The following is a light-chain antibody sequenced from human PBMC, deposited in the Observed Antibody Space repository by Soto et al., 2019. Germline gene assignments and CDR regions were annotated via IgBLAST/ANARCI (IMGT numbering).Light chain of an antibody. CDR3: QQYDSFPRT. Sequence: DILMTQSPSSLSASVGDRVTITCQASQNITKYLNWYQQKPGKAPKLLIYHSSNLETGVPSRFSGSGSGTHFPFTISRLQPEDIATYFCQQYDSFPRTFGQGTRLDLK. J-gene: IGKJ2*01. V-gene: IGKV1-33*01. CDR1: QNITKY. CDR2: HSS.